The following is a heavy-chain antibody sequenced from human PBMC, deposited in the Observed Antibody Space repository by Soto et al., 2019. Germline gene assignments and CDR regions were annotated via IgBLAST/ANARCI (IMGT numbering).Heavy chain of an antibody. CDR2: IHNTGSP. CDR3: ARSRHSGSYFFDY. J-gene: IGHJ4*02. CDR1: GGSISSGDYY. V-gene: IGHV4-30-4*01. D-gene: IGHD1-26*01. Sequence: KTSETLSLTCTASGGSISSGDYYWSWIRQPPGKGLEWIAYIHNTGSPYYNLSLKSRLTISIDTSKNHFSLRLSSVTAADTAVYFCARSRHSGSYFFDYWGQGILVTVSS.